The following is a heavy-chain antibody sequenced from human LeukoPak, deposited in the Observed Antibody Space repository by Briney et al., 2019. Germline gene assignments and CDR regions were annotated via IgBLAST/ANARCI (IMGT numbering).Heavy chain of an antibody. CDR3: ARGLRTLFYFDF. V-gene: IGHV3-66*01. J-gene: IGHJ4*02. Sequence: GGSLRLSCAASGFSVSGNYVSWVRQAPGKGLEWVSIVYSGGSTYYADSVKGRFTISRDTSKNTVYLQMNNLRAEDTAVYYCARGLRTLFYFDFWGQGTLVTVAS. CDR2: VYSGGST. CDR1: GFSVSGNY.